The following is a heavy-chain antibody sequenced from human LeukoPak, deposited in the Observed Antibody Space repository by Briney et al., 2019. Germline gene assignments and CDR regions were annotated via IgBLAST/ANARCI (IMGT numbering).Heavy chain of an antibody. CDR2: TSSSDAGT. CDR3: AKAPVTSCRGAYCYPFDS. CDR1: GFTLSTYA. D-gene: IGHD2-21*01. J-gene: IGHJ4*02. Sequence: GGSLRLSCAASGFTLSTYAMSWVRQTPGKGLEWVAATSSSDAGTYHADSVRGRFTISRENSKNTLYLQMNSLRAEDAAVYFCAKAPVTSCRGAYCYPFDSWGQGTLVTVSS. V-gene: IGHV3-23*01.